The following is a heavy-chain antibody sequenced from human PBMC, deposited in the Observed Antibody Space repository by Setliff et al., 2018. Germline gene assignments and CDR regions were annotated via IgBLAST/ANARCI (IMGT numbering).Heavy chain of an antibody. V-gene: IGHV3-11*04. CDR2: ISSSGYSI. CDR1: GLTLDDYY. D-gene: IGHD3-22*01. CDR3: ARGKDYSDGSGYPIFQH. Sequence: GSLRLYCEASGLTLDDYYMTWIRQAPGKGLEGISYISSSGYSIYYANSVKGRFTISRDDALNSLFLEMNSLRVDDTAIYYCARGKDYSDGSGYPIFQHWGQGTPVTVSS. J-gene: IGHJ1*01.